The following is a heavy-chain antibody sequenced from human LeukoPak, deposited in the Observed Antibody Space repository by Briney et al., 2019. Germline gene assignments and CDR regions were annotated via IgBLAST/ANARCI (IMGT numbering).Heavy chain of an antibody. D-gene: IGHD7-27*01. J-gene: IGHJ5*02. CDR3: ARLTLTGETLGWFDP. V-gene: IGHV2-70*11. CDR1: GFSLSTSGMC. Sequence: SGPALVKPTQTLTLTCTFSGFSLSTSGMCVSWIRQPPVKALEWLARIDWDDDKYYSTSLKTRLTISKDTSKNQVVLTMTNMDPVDTATYYCARLTLTGETLGWFDPWGQGTLVTVSS. CDR2: IDWDDDK.